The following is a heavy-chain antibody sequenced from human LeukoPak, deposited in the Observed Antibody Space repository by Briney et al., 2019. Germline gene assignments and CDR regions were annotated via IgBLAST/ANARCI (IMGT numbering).Heavy chain of an antibody. CDR3: ASLDTAKQPLANH. Sequence: PGGSLRLSCVASGLIVSNHWMSWVRQAPGKGLEWVANIKEGRGREYYMDSVKGRFTISKDSAKNSLYLQMNSLRVEDTAMYYCASLDTAKQPLANHWGQGTLVTVSS. V-gene: IGHV3-7*03. J-gene: IGHJ5*02. CDR2: IKEGRGRE. D-gene: IGHD5-18*01. CDR1: GLIVSNHW.